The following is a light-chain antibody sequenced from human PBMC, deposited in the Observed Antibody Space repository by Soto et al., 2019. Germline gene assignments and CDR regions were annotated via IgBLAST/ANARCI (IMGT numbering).Light chain of an antibody. Sequence: EIVLTQSPGTLSLSPGERATLSCRASQTVPSTYLAWYQQRPGQAPRLLIYGASTRAPGIPDRFSGSGSGTDFTLTVSGLEQEDFAVYFCQHYGRAPPFTFGPGTKVDIK. J-gene: IGKJ3*01. CDR1: QTVPSTY. V-gene: IGKV3-20*01. CDR2: GAS. CDR3: QHYGRAPPFT.